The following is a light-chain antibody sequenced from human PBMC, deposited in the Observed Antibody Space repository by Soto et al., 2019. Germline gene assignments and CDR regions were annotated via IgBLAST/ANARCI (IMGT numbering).Light chain of an antibody. CDR2: EVS. CDR3: SSYTSSSTQV. CDR1: SSDVGGYNY. V-gene: IGLV2-14*01. J-gene: IGLJ1*01. Sequence: QSVLTQPASVSGSPGQSITISCTGTSSDVGGYNYVSWYQQHPGKAPKLMIYEVSNRPSGVSNRFPGSKSGNTASLTISGLQAEDEADYYCSSYTSSSTQVFGTGTNVTVL.